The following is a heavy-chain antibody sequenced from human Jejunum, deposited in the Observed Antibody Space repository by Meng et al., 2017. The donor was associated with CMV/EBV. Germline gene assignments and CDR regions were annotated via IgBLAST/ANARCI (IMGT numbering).Heavy chain of an antibody. J-gene: IGHJ4*02. Sequence: SSYSMNWVRQAPGKGLEWVSSISSSSSYIYYADSVKGRFTISRDNAKNSLYLQMNSLRAEDTAVYYCARFAQGYCSSTSCSSRDYWGQGTLVTVSS. CDR1: SSYS. CDR2: ISSSSSYI. D-gene: IGHD2-2*01. V-gene: IGHV3-21*01. CDR3: ARFAQGYCSSTSCSSRDY.